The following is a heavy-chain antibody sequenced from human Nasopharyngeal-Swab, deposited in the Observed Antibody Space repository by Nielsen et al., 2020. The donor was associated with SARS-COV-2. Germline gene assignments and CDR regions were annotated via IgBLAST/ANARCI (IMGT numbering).Heavy chain of an antibody. V-gene: IGHV3-74*01. J-gene: IGHJ4*02. CDR2: INRDDTTA. Sequence: GESLKISCVGSGFTFSSYWMHWVRQAPGKGLVWVSQINRDDTTATYADSVEGRFTISRDNAKNTLYLQMNSLRVEDTAVYYCVPWGPATGRGFGYWGQGISVTVSS. CDR1: GFTFSSYW. CDR3: VPWGPATGRGFGY. D-gene: IGHD6-13*01.